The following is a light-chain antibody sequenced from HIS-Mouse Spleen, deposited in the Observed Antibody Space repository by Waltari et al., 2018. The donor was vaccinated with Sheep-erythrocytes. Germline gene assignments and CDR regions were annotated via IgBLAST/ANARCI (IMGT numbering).Light chain of an antibody. CDR1: SSDVGVYTY. V-gene: IGLV2-8*01. CDR3: SSYAGSNNWV. Sequence: QSALTQPPSASGSPGPSVTIPCTGTSSDVGVYTYVSWYQQHPGKAPKLMIYEVSKRPSGVPDRFSGSKSGNTASLTVAGLQAEDEADYYCSSYAGSNNWVFGGGTKLTVL. CDR2: EVS. J-gene: IGLJ3*02.